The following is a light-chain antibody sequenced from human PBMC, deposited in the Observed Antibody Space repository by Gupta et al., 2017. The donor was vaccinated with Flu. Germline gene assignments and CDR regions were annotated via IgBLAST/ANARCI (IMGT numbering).Light chain of an antibody. Sequence: DIQMTQSPSSLSASVGDRVNVTCRASQSIGNSLNWYPKRTGKAPKLLIHAASGLQSWVPSRFRGSGSGTDFTLTISGLQPEDSGTYYGQQSESSPWTFGQGTKVEIK. CDR3: QQSESSPWT. CDR2: AAS. J-gene: IGKJ1*01. CDR1: QSIGNS. V-gene: IGKV1-39*01.